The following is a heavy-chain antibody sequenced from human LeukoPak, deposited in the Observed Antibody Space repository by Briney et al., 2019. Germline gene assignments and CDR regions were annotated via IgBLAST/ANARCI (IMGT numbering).Heavy chain of an antibody. V-gene: IGHV4-59*01. CDR1: GGSISSYY. CDR3: ARGTVTLNDY. J-gene: IGHJ4*02. CDR2: IYYSWSK. D-gene: IGHD4-17*01. Sequence: SETLSLTCTVSGGSISSYYWSWIRQPPGKGLEWMGYIYYSWSKNYHPSLTSRVTIPVDTSKNQFSLKLSSVTAADTAVYYCARGTVTLNDYWGQGTLVTVSS.